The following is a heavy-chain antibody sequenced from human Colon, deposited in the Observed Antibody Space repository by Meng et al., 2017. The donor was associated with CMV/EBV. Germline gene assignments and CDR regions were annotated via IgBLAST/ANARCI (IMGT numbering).Heavy chain of an antibody. CDR2: ISGGGTST. V-gene: IGHV3-23*01. D-gene: IGHD6-25*01. Sequence: GESLKISCTASGFNFRSSAMSWVRLAPGKGLEWVSGISGGGTSTYYADSVKGRFTISRDTPNNTLWLQMNSLRDEDTAVYFCATGGGTEAAAAGVFDFWGQGTLVTVSS. CDR3: ATGGGTEAAAAGVFDF. CDR1: GFNFRSSA. J-gene: IGHJ4*02.